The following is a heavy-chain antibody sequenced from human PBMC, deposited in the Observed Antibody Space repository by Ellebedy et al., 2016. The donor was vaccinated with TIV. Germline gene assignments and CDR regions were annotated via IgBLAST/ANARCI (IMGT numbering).Heavy chain of an antibody. CDR1: GGSISSYY. Sequence: MPGGSLRLSCTVSGGSISSYYWSWIRQPPGKGLEWIGYIPYNGSTNYNPSLTSRVTISGDTSKNQFSLNLNSLTAADTAVYYRAREGSGFNYYGSGSFLYWGQGTLVTVSS. CDR3: AREGSGFNYYGSGSFLY. D-gene: IGHD3-10*01. J-gene: IGHJ4*02. V-gene: IGHV4-59*01. CDR2: IPYNGST.